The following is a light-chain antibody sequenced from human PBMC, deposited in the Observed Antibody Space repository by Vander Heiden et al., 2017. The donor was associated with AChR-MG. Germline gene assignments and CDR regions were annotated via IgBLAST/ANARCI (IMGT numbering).Light chain of an antibody. V-gene: IGLV2-8*01. J-gene: IGLJ1*01. CDR3: GSYAGSGDFYV. Sequence: QSALTQPHSASGSPGQSVTISCTGTSSGVGGHNYVSWYQQHPGKAPKLMIFEVSKRPSGVPDRFSGSKSGNTASLTVSGLQAEDEADYYCGSYAGSGDFYVFGTGTKVTVL. CDR2: EVS. CDR1: SSGVGGHNY.